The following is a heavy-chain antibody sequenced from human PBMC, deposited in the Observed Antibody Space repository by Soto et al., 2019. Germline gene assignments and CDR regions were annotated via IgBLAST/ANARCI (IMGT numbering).Heavy chain of an antibody. D-gene: IGHD3-10*01. CDR2: INPNSGGT. J-gene: IGHJ6*02. CDR1: GYTFTGYY. V-gene: IGHV1-2*04. Sequence: ASVKVSCKASGYTFTGYYMHWVRHAPGQGLEWMGWINPNSGGTNYAQKFQGWVTMTRDTPISTAYMELSRLRSDDTAVYYCARAAMVRGVPYGMDVWGQGTTVTVSS. CDR3: ARAAMVRGVPYGMDV.